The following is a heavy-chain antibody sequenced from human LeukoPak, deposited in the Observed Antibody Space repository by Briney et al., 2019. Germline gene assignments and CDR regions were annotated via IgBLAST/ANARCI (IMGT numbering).Heavy chain of an antibody. CDR1: GFTFSSYT. Sequence: GGSLRLSCAASGFTFSSYTMHWVRQAPGKGLEWVSVISYDGSNKYYADSVKGRFTISRDNSKNTLYLQMNSLRAEDTAVYYCASINNNMRVTTAYWGQGTLVTVSS. D-gene: IGHD4-17*01. CDR3: ASINNNMRVTTAY. V-gene: IGHV3-30-3*01. CDR2: ISYDGSNK. J-gene: IGHJ4*02.